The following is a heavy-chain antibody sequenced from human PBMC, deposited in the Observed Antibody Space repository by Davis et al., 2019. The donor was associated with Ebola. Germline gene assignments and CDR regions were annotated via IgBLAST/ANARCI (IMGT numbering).Heavy chain of an antibody. J-gene: IGHJ6*04. CDR1: GYSFTSYW. D-gene: IGHD6-13*01. Sequence: PGGSLRLSCKGSGYSFTSYWIGWVRQMPGKGLEWMGIIYPGDSDTRYSPSFQGQVTISADKSISTAYLQWSSLKASDTAMYYCARLGGIAATLADGYYYYGMDVWGKGTTVTVSS. CDR2: IYPGDSDT. V-gene: IGHV5-51*01. CDR3: ARLGGIAATLADGYYYYGMDV.